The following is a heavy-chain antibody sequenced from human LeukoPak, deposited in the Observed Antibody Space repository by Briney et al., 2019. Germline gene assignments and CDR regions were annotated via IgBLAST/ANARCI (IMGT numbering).Heavy chain of an antibody. CDR2: IYYSGST. J-gene: IGHJ4*02. CDR1: GGSISNSIYY. V-gene: IGHV4-39*07. CDR3: ARDPHY. Sequence: SETLSLTCTVSGGSISNSIYYWGWVRQPPGKGLEWIGSIYYSGSTYYNPSLKSPVTISVDTSKNQFSLKLSSVTAADTAVYYCARDPHYWGQGTLVTVSS.